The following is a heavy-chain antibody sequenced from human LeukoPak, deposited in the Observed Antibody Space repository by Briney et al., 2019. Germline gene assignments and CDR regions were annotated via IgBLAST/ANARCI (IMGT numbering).Heavy chain of an antibody. CDR3: AGITIVREGDFFDY. CDR2: ISTSSSYI. CDR1: GFTFSSYS. V-gene: IGHV3-21*01. Sequence: SGGSLRLSCAASGFTFSSYSMNWVRQAPGKGLQWVSSISTSSSYIYYADSVKGRFTISRDNAKNSLYLQMNSLRAEDTAVYYCAGITIVREGDFFDYWGQGTLVTVSS. J-gene: IGHJ4*02. D-gene: IGHD3-10*01.